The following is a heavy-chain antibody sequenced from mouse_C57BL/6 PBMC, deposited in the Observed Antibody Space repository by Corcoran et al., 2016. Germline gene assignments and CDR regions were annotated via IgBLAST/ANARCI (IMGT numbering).Heavy chain of an antibody. J-gene: IGHJ3*01. Sequence: EVQLQQSGPELVKPGASVKISCKASGYTFTDYYMNWVKQSHGKSLEWIGDSNPNNGGTSYNQKFKGKATLTVDKSSSTAYMELRSLTSEDSAVYYCARHDYWFAYWGQGTLVTVSA. CDR2: SNPNNGGT. V-gene: IGHV1-26*01. D-gene: IGHD2-4*01. CDR1: GYTFTDYY. CDR3: ARHDYWFAY.